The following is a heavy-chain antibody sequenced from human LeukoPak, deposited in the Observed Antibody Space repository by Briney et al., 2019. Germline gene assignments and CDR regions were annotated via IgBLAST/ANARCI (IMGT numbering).Heavy chain of an antibody. CDR3: ARTGSSLPLYYYYYMDV. CDR1: GRSITSQY. CDR2: VSASGSH. Sequence: PETMSPTSPVSGRSITSQYRSCTRPPPGKGLEWIGYVSASGSHNYNPSHKRRVTVSVDRSKDQFSLTLASVAAAHTAVYYCARTGSSLPLYYYYYMDVWGKGTRHTVSS. D-gene: IGHD6-13*01. J-gene: IGHJ6*03. V-gene: IGHV4-59*11.